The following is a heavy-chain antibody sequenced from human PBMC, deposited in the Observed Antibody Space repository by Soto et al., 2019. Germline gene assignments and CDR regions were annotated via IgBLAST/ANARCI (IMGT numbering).Heavy chain of an antibody. Sequence: ASVKVSCKVSGYTLTELSMHWVRQAPGKGLEWMGGFDPEDGETIYAQKFQGRVTMTEDTSTDTAYMELSSLRSEDTAVYYCARDSERITIFGVVIHPIRYYYYGMDVWGQGTTVTVSS. CDR2: FDPEDGET. CDR1: GYTLTELS. D-gene: IGHD3-3*01. J-gene: IGHJ6*02. CDR3: ARDSERITIFGVVIHPIRYYYYGMDV. V-gene: IGHV1-24*01.